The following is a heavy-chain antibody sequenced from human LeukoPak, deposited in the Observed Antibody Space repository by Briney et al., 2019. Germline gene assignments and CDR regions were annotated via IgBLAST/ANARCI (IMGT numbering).Heavy chain of an antibody. J-gene: IGHJ4*02. CDR1: GFTFSSYG. Sequence: GGSLRPSCAASGFTFSSYGMHWVRQAPGKGQEWVAVISYDVGKEYYADSVKGRFTISRDNSKNTLYLQMNSLRAEDTAVYYCARERVPKGPLRYFDWQRTYYFDYWAQGTLVTVSS. D-gene: IGHD3-9*01. V-gene: IGHV3-30*03. CDR2: ISYDVGKE. CDR3: ARERVPKGPLRYFDWQRTYYFDY.